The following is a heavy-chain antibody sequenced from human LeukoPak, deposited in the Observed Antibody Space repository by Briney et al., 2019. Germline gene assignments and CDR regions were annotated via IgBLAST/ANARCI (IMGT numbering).Heavy chain of an antibody. CDR2: IYYSGST. D-gene: IGHD4-23*01. J-gene: IGHJ4*02. CDR1: GGSISSGGYY. V-gene: IGHV4-31*03. CDR3: ARERHDYGGNSLDY. Sequence: SETLSLTCTVSGGSISSGGYYWSWIRQHPGKGLEWIGYIYYSGSTHYNPSLKSRVTISVDTSKNQFSLKLSSVTAADTAVYYCARERHDYGGNSLDYWGQGTLVTVSS.